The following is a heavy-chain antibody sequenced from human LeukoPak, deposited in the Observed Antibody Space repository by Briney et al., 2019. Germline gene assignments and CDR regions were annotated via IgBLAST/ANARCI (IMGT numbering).Heavy chain of an antibody. CDR3: ARDASSFLYYYGMDV. Sequence: SETLSLTCAVYGGSFSGYYWSWIRQPPGKGLEWIGEINHSGSTNYNPSLKSRVTVSVDTSKNQFSLKLSSVIAADTAVYYCARDASSFLYYYGMDVWGQGTTVTVSS. CDR1: GGSFSGYY. J-gene: IGHJ6*02. CDR2: INHSGST. V-gene: IGHV4-34*01. D-gene: IGHD3-22*01.